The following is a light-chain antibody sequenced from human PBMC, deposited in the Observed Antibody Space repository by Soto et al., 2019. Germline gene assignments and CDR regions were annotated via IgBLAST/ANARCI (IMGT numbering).Light chain of an antibody. V-gene: IGLV2-14*01. CDR2: EVS. CDR3: CSYTSTSARV. Sequence: QSVLTQPASVSGSPGQSITISCTGTSSDVGDYNYVSWYQQHPGKVPKLMIFEVSNRPSGISNRFSGSKFGNTASLTISGLQTDDEADYYCCSYTSTSARVFGTGTKVTVL. CDR1: SSDVGDYNY. J-gene: IGLJ1*01.